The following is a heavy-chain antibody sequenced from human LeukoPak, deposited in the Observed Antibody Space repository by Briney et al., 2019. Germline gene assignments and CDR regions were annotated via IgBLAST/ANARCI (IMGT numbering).Heavy chain of an antibody. V-gene: IGHV3-74*01. Sequence: PGVSLRLSCAASGFTFSSYWMHWVRQVPGKGLVWVSRIRSDGSSTSYADSVKGRFTISRDNAKNTLYLQMSSLRVDDTAVYYCAKDDYNRHWGQGTLVTVSS. J-gene: IGHJ4*02. CDR2: IRSDGSST. CDR3: AKDDYNRH. D-gene: IGHD5-24*01. CDR1: GFTFSSYW.